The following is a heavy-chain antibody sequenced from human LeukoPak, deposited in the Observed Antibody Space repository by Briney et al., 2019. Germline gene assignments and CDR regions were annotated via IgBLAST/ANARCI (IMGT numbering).Heavy chain of an antibody. CDR3: ARENWGSFDY. Sequence: GGSLRLSCAASGFTFSSYAMSWVRQAPGKGLEWVSAISSSSSYIYYADSVKGRFTISRDNAKNSLYLQMNSLRAEDTAVYYCARENWGSFDYWGQGTLVTVSS. CDR1: GFTFSSYA. V-gene: IGHV3-21*01. D-gene: IGHD7-27*01. J-gene: IGHJ4*02. CDR2: ISSSSSYI.